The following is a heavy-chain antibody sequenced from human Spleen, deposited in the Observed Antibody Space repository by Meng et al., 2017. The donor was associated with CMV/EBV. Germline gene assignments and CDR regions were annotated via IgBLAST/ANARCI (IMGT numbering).Heavy chain of an antibody. CDR2: INHSGST. J-gene: IGHJ4*02. CDR3: ARYAWHSMMPFDY. D-gene: IGHD3-22*01. V-gene: IGHV4-34*01. Sequence: VQLQHGGEGLFKPSEALSLSCGVYGGSFSGDDWSWIRRAPGKGLEWIGEINHSGSTNYNPSLKSRVTISVDTSKNQFSLKLSSVTAADTAVYYCARYAWHSMMPFDYWGQGTLVTVSS. CDR1: GGSFSGDD.